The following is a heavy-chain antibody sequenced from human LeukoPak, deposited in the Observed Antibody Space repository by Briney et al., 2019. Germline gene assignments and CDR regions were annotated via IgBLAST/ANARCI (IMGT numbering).Heavy chain of an antibody. J-gene: IGHJ5*02. Sequence: NPSETLSLTCTVSGGSISSYYWSWIRQPAGKELEWIGRIYSSGSSSFNPSLKSRVTMSVDTSKNQFSLKLSSVTAADAAVYYCWGGTARTGCRGHDGGWFDPWGQGNLVTVSS. CDR2: IYSSGSS. V-gene: IGHV4-4*07. CDR1: GGSISSYY. CDR3: WGGTARTGCRGHDGGWFDP. D-gene: IGHD1-26*01.